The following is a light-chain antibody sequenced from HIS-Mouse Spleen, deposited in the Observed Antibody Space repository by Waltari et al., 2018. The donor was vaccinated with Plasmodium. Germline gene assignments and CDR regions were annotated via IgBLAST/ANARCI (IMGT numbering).Light chain of an antibody. J-gene: IGKJ3*01. CDR2: GAS. CDR3: QQYGSSPPVT. CDR1: QSVSSSY. V-gene: IGKV3-20*01. Sequence: EIVLTQSPGTLSLSPGEQATLSCRASQSVSSSYLAWYQQKPGQAPRLLIYGASSRATGIPDRFSGSGSGTDFTLTISRLEPEDFAVYYCQQYGSSPPVTFGPGTKVDIK.